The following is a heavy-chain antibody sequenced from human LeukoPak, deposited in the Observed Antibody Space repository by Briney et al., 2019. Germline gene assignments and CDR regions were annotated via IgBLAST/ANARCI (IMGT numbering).Heavy chain of an antibody. D-gene: IGHD1-7*01. Sequence: GGSLRCSGAASGFTFSAYWLTWVAQGPGRGRGWVANIKPDGSEKFCVDSVKGRFTISRDNAKNSLYLQMNSLGAEDTAVYYCARDSGNFFVDFWGQGTLVTVPA. CDR2: IKPDGSEK. CDR3: ARDSGNFFVDF. J-gene: IGHJ4*02. CDR1: GFTFSAYW. V-gene: IGHV3-7*01.